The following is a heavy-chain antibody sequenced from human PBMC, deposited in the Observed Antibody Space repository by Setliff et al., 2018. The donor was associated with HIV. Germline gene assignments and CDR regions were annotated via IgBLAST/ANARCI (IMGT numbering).Heavy chain of an antibody. D-gene: IGHD4-4*01. J-gene: IGHJ4*02. CDR3: ARGGSMTTLHN. CDR2: IYYRVNT. CDR1: GVSITSDY. V-gene: IGHV4-59*01. Sequence: SETLSLTCAVSGVSITSDYWSWIRQPPGKGLEWIGFIYYRVNTNNNPSLKSRVTISVDTSKNQFSLRLTSVTAADTAFYYCARGGSMTTLHNWGQGTLVTVSS.